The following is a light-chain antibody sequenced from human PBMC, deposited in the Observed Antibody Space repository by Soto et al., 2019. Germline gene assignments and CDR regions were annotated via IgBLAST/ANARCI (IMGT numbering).Light chain of an antibody. CDR3: QQYGTPLFT. V-gene: IGKV3-20*01. CDR1: QSVTNNF. CDR2: GPS. J-gene: IGKJ3*01. Sequence: IVLTQSPGTLSLSPGERATLSCGASQSVTNNFLAWYQQKPGQAPRLLIYGPSSRATGVPDRFSGSGSGTDFTLTISRLEPGDFAVYYCQQYGTPLFTFGPGTSGYQ.